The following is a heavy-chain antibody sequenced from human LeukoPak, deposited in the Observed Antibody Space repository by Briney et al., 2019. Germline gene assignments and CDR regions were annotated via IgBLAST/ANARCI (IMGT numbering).Heavy chain of an antibody. J-gene: IGHJ4*02. CDR2: INPNSGGT. D-gene: IGHD1-26*01. CDR1: GYTFTGYY. V-gene: IGHV1-2*02. CDR3: ARGSIVGATFDYFDY. Sequence: ASVKVSCKASGYTFTGYYMHWVRQAPGQGLEWMGWINPNSGGTNYAQKFQGRVTMTRDTSIGTAYMELSRLRSDDTAVYYCARGSIVGATFDYFDYWGQGTLVTVSS.